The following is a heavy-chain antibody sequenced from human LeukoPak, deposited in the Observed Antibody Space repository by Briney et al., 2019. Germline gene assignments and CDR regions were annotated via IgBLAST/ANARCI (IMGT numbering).Heavy chain of an antibody. J-gene: IGHJ4*02. CDR1: GFTFSSYS. V-gene: IGHV3-23*01. CDR2: ISGSGGSA. Sequence: GGSLRLSCAASGFTFSSYSMNWVRQAPGKGLEWVSAISGSGGSAYYADSVKGRFTISRDNSKNTLYLQMNSLRAEDTAVYYCAITQREFDYWGQGTLVTVSS. CDR3: AITQREFDY.